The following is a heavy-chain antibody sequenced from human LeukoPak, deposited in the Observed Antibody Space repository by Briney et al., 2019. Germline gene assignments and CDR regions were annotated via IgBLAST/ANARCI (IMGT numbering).Heavy chain of an antibody. CDR3: AKDRQDYYDSSGYPTPFY. CDR2: ISGSGGST. D-gene: IGHD3-22*01. CDR1: GFTLSSYA. Sequence: PGGSLRLSCAASGFTLSSYAMSWVRQAPGKGLEWVSAISGSGGSTYYADSVKGRFTISRDNSKNTLYLQMNSLRAEDTAVYYCAKDRQDYYDSSGYPTPFYWGQGTLVTVSS. J-gene: IGHJ4*02. V-gene: IGHV3-23*01.